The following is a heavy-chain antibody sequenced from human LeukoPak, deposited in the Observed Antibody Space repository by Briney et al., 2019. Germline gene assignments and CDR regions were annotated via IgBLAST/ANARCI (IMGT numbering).Heavy chain of an antibody. CDR3: ARALIAAVVLLPDH. J-gene: IGHJ4*02. CDR1: GFTFSNYA. D-gene: IGHD6-13*01. V-gene: IGHV3-30-3*01. CDR2: ISHDGSTR. Sequence: GGSLRLSCAVSGFTFSNYALHWVRQAPGKGLEWVAVISHDGSTRYYADSVKGRFTISRDNSKNTLYLHMNSLRTEDTAVYYCARALIAAVVLLPDHWGQGTLVTVSS.